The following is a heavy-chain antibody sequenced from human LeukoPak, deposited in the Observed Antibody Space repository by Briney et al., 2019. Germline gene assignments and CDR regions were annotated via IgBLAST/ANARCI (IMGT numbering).Heavy chain of an antibody. V-gene: IGHV3-73*01. CDR2: IRSKANNYAT. Sequence: GGSLRLSCAASGFTFSGSAMHWVRQASGKGLEWVGRIRSKANNYATAYAASVKGRFTISRDDSKNTAYLQMNSLKTEDTAVYYCAKHQRVTRGPYYYYMDVWGKGTTVTVSS. D-gene: IGHD4-17*01. CDR1: GFTFSGSA. CDR3: AKHQRVTRGPYYYYMDV. J-gene: IGHJ6*03.